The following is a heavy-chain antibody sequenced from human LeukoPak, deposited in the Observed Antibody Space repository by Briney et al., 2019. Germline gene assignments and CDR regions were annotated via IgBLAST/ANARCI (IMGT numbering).Heavy chain of an antibody. CDR2: ISGSGGST. CDR3: ARDAVTSPYWYFDL. V-gene: IGHV3-23*01. Sequence: PGGSLRLSCAASGFTFSSYAMSWVRQAPGKGLEWVSGISGSGGSTDYADSVKGRFTISRDNSKNTLYLQMNSLRAEDTAVYYCARDAVTSPYWYFDLWGRGTLVTVSS. D-gene: IGHD4-17*01. CDR1: GFTFSSYA. J-gene: IGHJ2*01.